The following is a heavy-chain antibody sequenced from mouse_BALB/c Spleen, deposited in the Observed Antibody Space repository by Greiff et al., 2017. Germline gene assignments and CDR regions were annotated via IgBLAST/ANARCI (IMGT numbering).Heavy chain of an antibody. CDR3: ARRGHTAPFDV. CDR2: IDPYDSET. CDR1: GYTFTSYW. J-gene: IGHJ1*01. Sequence: VQLQQSGAELVRPGASVKLSCKASGYTFTSYWMNWVKQRPGQGLEWIGRIDPYDSETHYNQKFKDKAILTVDKSSSTAYMQRSSLTSEDSAVYYCARRGHTAPFDVGGAGTTVTVSS. V-gene: IGHV1-61*01.